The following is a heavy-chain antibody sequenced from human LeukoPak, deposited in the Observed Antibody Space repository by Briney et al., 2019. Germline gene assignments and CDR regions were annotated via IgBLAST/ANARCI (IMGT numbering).Heavy chain of an antibody. CDR3: ARWDDSSGYYGGYYFDY. D-gene: IGHD3-22*01. V-gene: IGHV3-7*01. Sequence: PGGSLRLSCAASGFTFSSYWMSWVRQAPGKGLEGVANIKQDGSEKYYVDSVKGRFTISRDNAKNSLYLQMNSLRAEDTAVYYCARWDDSSGYYGGYYFDYWGQGTLVTVSS. CDR1: GFTFSSYW. J-gene: IGHJ4*02. CDR2: IKQDGSEK.